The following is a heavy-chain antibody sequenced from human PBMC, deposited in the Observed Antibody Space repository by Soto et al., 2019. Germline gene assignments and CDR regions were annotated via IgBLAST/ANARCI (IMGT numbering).Heavy chain of an antibody. CDR1: GFTFSSHW. D-gene: IGHD3-10*02. CDR2: ITHDGSSA. Sequence: EVQVVESGGDLVQPGGSLRLSCVGSGFTFSSHWMHWVRQAPGKGLVCVAHITHDGSSAPYADSVKGRFTISRDNAKNTLYLQMNTLRFKDTAVYYCADLFAGFDIWGQGTMVTVSS. J-gene: IGHJ3*02. V-gene: IGHV3-74*01. CDR3: ADLFAGFDI.